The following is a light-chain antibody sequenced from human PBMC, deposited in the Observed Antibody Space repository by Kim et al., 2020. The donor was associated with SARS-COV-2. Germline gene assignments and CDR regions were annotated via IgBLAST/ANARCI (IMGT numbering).Light chain of an antibody. J-gene: IGKJ2*01. CDR2: AAS. Sequence: SASVGDRVTITCRASQSIKNYLNWYQQEPGKAPKLLIYAASSFQSGVQSRFSGSGSGTDLNLTISSLQPEDFATYYCQQSYSTPYTFGQGTKLEI. CDR1: QSIKNY. CDR3: QQSYSTPYT. V-gene: IGKV1-39*01.